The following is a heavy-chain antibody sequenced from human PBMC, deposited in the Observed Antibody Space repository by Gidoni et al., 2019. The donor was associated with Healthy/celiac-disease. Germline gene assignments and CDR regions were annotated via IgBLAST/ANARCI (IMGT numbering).Heavy chain of an antibody. D-gene: IGHD2-15*01. CDR3: ARDLCSGGSCYAFGY. J-gene: IGHJ4*02. V-gene: IGHV1-69*01. CDR2: IIPIFGTA. Sequence: QVQLVQSEAEVKKPGSSVKVSCKASGGTFRSYAISWVRQAPGQGLEWMGGIIPIFGTANYAQKFQGRVTITADESTSTAYMELSSLRSEDTAVYYCARDLCSGGSCYAFGYWGQGTLVTVSS. CDR1: GGTFRSYA.